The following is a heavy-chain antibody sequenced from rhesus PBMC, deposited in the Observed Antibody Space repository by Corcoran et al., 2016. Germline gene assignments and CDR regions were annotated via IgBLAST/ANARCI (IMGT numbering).Heavy chain of an antibody. J-gene: IGHJ5-1*01. D-gene: IGHD2-15*01. CDR2: ISCSGGST. CDR1: VGSIRSTY. V-gene: IGHV4-173*01. CDR3: ASCSSTYCSYNRFDV. Sequence: QLQLQESGPGLVKPSATLSLTCAVSVGSIRSTYCSWIRHPPGKRLEWIGRISCSGGSTDYNPSLKSRITISTDTSKNQFSLKLSSVTAADTAVYYCASCSSTYCSYNRFDVWGPGVLVTVSS.